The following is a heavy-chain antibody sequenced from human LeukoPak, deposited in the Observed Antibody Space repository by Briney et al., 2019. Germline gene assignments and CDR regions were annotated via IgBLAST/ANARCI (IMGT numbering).Heavy chain of an antibody. D-gene: IGHD3-10*01. V-gene: IGHV3-9*01. J-gene: IGHJ5*02. CDR1: GFTFDDYA. Sequence: SAGSLRLSCAASGFTFDDYAMHWVRQAPGKGLEWVSGISWNSGSIGYADSVKGRFTISRDNAKNSLYLQMNSLRAEDTALYYCAKDIPPRITMVRGVQEFDPWGQGTLVTVSS. CDR2: ISWNSGSI. CDR3: AKDIPPRITMVRGVQEFDP.